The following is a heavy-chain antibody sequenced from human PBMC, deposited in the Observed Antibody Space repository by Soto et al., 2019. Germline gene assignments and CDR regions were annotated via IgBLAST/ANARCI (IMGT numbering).Heavy chain of an antibody. J-gene: IGHJ5*02. Sequence: SVKVSCKASGGTFSSYAISWVRQAPGQGLEWMGGMIPIFGTANYAQKFQGRVTITADESTSTAYMELSSLRSEDTAVYYCARDNVQAKEYNWGDPWGQGTLVTVSS. CDR2: MIPIFGTA. CDR1: GGTFSSYA. D-gene: IGHD6-6*01. CDR3: ARDNVQAKEYNWGDP. V-gene: IGHV1-69*13.